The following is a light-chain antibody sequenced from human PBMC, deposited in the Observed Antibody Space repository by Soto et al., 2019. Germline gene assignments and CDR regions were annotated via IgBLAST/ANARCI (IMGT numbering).Light chain of an antibody. CDR3: SSYAGSTNLAV. Sequence: QSALTQPPSASGSPGQSVTISCTGTSSDVGGYYSVSWYQQHPGKAPKLMIYEVTKRPSGVPDRFSGSKSGSTASLTVSGLQAEDEADYYCSSYAGSTNLAVFGRGTKLT. CDR1: SSDVGGYYS. CDR2: EVT. V-gene: IGLV2-8*01. J-gene: IGLJ1*01.